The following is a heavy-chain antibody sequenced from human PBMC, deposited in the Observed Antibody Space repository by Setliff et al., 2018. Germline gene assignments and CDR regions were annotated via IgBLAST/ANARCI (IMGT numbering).Heavy chain of an antibody. CDR3: ARELRSPFWHIDF. CDR2: LIPILRKT. J-gene: IGHJ4*02. V-gene: IGHV1-69*13. D-gene: IGHD3-16*01. CDR1: GGTFSSDV. Sequence: GASVKVSCKASGGTFSSDVITWVRQAPGQGLEWMGRLIPILRKTNYAENFQGRVSITADGSTNTVHMEVTSLRTEDTAVYYCARELRSPFWHIDFWGQGTPVTVSS.